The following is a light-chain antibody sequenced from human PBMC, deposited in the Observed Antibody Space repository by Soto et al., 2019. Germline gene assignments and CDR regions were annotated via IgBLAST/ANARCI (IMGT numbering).Light chain of an antibody. V-gene: IGLV2-23*03. J-gene: IGLJ3*02. CDR2: EGD. CDR3: CSYAGSTTFSVE. Sequence: QSALTQPASVSGSPGQSITISCTGTSSDVGNYNLVSWYQQHPGQGPKLLIFEGDKRPSGISNRFSGSKSGKTASLTISGLQAEDEADYYCCSYAGSTTFSVEFGGGTKLTVL. CDR1: SSDVGNYNL.